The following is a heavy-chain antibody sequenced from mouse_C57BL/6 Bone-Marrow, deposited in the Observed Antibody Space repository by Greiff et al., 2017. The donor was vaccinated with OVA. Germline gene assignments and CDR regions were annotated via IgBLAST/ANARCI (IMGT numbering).Heavy chain of an antibody. J-gene: IGHJ1*03. CDR2: IDPNGGVY. CDR1: GYTFTSYW. Sequence: VQLQQPGAELVKPGASVKLSCKASGYTFTSYWMHWVKQMPGRGLEWIGRIDPNGGVYKNNEKFKSMATLTVDKPSSTAYMQLSSLTSDDSAVYYSARRYYGSSWYFDVWGTGTTVTVSS. D-gene: IGHD1-1*01. CDR3: ARRYYGSSWYFDV. V-gene: IGHV1-72*01.